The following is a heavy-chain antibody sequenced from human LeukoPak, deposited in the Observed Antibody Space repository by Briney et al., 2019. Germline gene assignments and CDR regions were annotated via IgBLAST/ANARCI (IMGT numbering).Heavy chain of an antibody. CDR1: GFTFSDYL. CDR2: ISPDGTII. CDR3: AREFRSGGHPLRYFDS. V-gene: IGHV3-74*01. Sequence: GGSLRLSCAASGFTFSDYLMHWVRQPPGGGPLWVSRISPDGTIIDYADSVKGRFTMSRDNARNTVYLQMNSLTAEDRAMYYCAREFRSGGHPLRYFDSWGQGVLVTVSS. J-gene: IGHJ4*02. D-gene: IGHD6-19*01.